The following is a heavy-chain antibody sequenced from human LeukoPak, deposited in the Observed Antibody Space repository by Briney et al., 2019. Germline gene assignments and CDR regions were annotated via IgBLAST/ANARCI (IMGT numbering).Heavy chain of an antibody. D-gene: IGHD3-22*01. J-gene: IGHJ4*02. CDR3: ARETYYYDSSGPVSNY. CDR1: GFTVSSNY. CDR2: IYSGGST. Sequence: GGSLRLSCAASGFTVSSNYMSWVRQAPGKGLEWVSVIYSGGSTYYADSVKGRFTISRDNSKNTLYLQMNSLRAEETAVYYCARETYYYDSSGPVSNYWGQGTLVTVSS. V-gene: IGHV3-53*01.